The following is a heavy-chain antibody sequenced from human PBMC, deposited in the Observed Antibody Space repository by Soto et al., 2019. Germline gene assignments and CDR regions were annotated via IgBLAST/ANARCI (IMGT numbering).Heavy chain of an antibody. CDR3: AREILYSSSWYFDY. CDR2: IYSGGST. D-gene: IGHD6-13*01. Sequence: PGGSLRLSCAASGFTVSSNYMSWVRQAPGKGLEWVSVIYSGGSTYYADSVKGRFTISRDNSQNTLYLQMNSLRAEDTAVYYCAREILYSSSWYFDYWGQGTLVTVSS. V-gene: IGHV3-53*01. J-gene: IGHJ4*02. CDR1: GFTVSSNY.